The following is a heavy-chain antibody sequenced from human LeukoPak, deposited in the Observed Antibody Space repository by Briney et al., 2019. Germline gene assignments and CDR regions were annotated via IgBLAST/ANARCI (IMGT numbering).Heavy chain of an antibody. Sequence: SETLSLTCTVSGCSISSYYWSWIRQPPGKGLEWVGYIYYSGSTNYNPSLMSRVTISVDTSKNHFSLRLSSVTAADTAVYYCARATTGTYNWFDPWGQGTLVTVSS. D-gene: IGHD1-1*01. CDR3: ARATTGTYNWFDP. V-gene: IGHV4-59*01. J-gene: IGHJ5*02. CDR1: GCSISSYY. CDR2: IYYSGST.